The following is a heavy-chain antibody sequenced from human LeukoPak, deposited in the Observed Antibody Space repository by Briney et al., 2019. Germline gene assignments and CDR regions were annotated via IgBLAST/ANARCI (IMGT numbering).Heavy chain of an antibody. V-gene: IGHV3-53*01. Sequence: PGRSLRLSCAASGFTFSSYGMHWVRQAPGRGLEWVSVIYSGGRTYYADSVKGRFTISRDNSKNTLYLQMNSLRAEDTAVYYCARDDIAAGGTTNLWGQGTLVTVSS. D-gene: IGHD6-13*01. CDR1: GFTFSSYG. CDR2: IYSGGRT. CDR3: ARDDIAAGGTTNL. J-gene: IGHJ5*02.